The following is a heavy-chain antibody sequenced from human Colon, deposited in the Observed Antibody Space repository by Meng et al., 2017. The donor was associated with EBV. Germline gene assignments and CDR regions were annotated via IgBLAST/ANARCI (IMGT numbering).Heavy chain of an antibody. Sequence: QVPLQESGPELVNPSGTLSLTCAVSGDSVRSVTWWTWVRQPPGKGLEWIGEIYHGGSPNYNPSLESRVTISVDKSKNQFSLDLTSVTAADTAVYFCARVMRYQLLRFFDYWGQGILVTVSS. CDR1: GDSVRSVTW. CDR3: ARVMRYQLLRFFDY. V-gene: IGHV4-4*02. D-gene: IGHD2-2*01. J-gene: IGHJ4*02. CDR2: IYHGGSP.